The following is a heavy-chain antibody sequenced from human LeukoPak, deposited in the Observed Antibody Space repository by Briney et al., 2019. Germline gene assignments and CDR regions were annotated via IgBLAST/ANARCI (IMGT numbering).Heavy chain of an antibody. CDR1: GFSFSNYG. D-gene: IGHD2-15*01. Sequence: GGSLRLSCAASGFSFSNYGMHWVRQAPGKGLEWVAFIRYDGTNKYYADSVKGRFTISRDNSKNTLYLQTNSLRAEDTAVYYCAKTMVVAATYSFDYWGQGTLVTVSS. J-gene: IGHJ4*02. CDR2: IRYDGTNK. V-gene: IGHV3-30*02. CDR3: AKTMVVAATYSFDY.